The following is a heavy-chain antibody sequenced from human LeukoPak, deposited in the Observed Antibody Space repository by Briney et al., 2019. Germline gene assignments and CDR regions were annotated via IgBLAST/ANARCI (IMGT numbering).Heavy chain of an antibody. D-gene: IGHD3-22*01. V-gene: IGHV3-30*03. J-gene: IGHJ6*02. CDR1: GFTFSSYG. Sequence: PGRSLRLSCAASGFTFSSYGMHWVRQAPGKGLEWLAVISYDGSNKYYADFVKGRFTISRDNSKNTLYLQMNSLRAEDTAVYYCAVGYYYDSSGYYPQEYYYGMDVWGQGTTVTVSS. CDR2: ISYDGSNK. CDR3: AVGYYYDSSGYYPQEYYYGMDV.